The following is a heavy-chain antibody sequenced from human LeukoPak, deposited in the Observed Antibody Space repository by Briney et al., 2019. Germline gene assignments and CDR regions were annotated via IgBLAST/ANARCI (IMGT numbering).Heavy chain of an antibody. CDR1: GYTFTSYA. CDR2: INPKSDGT. J-gene: IGHJ6*03. CDR3: AREWEPYYYMDV. D-gene: IGHD1-26*01. Sequence: ASVKVSCKASGYTFTSYAMNWVRQAPGQGLEWMGWINPKSDGTKYAQNFQGRVTMTRDTSISTAYMELSRLRSDDTAVYYCAREWEPYYYMDVWGKGTTVTISS. V-gene: IGHV1-2*02.